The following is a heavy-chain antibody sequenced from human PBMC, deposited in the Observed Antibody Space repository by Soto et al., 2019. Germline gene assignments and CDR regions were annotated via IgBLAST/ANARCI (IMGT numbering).Heavy chain of an antibody. CDR2: LYWNDDK. J-gene: IGHJ1*01. CDR1: GFSLTTSGVG. D-gene: IGHD1-1*01. CDR3: AHQDWNSFHH. Sequence: QITLKESGPTLVKPTQTLTLTCTFSGFSLTTSGVGVGWFRQPPGKAPEWLALLYWNDDKRYSPSLKSRLIITKDTSKNQVILTMTNMDPVDTATYYCAHQDWNSFHHWCQGTLVIVSS. V-gene: IGHV2-5*01.